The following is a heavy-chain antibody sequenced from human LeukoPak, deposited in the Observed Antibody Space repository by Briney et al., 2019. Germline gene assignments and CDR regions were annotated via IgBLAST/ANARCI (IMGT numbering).Heavy chain of an antibody. CDR3: ARDLGSTSYYQH. CDR2: ISGSGGGT. CDR1: GFTFSTYA. D-gene: IGHD2-2*01. J-gene: IGHJ1*01. Sequence: GGSLRLSCAASGFTFSTYAMSWVRQAAGKGLEWVSLISGSGGGTYYADSVKGRFTISRDNAKNSLYLQMNSLRAEDTAVYYCARDLGSTSYYQHWGQGTLVTVSS. V-gene: IGHV3-23*01.